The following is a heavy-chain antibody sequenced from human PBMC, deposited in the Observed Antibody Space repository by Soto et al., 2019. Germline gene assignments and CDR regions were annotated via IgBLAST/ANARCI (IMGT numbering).Heavy chain of an antibody. J-gene: IGHJ4*02. D-gene: IGHD2-15*01. CDR1: GGSISSSSYY. CDR3: ASRTLYCSGRNCPWDY. CDR2: ISYSGST. Sequence: QLQLQESGPGLVKPSETLSLTCTVSGGSISSSSYYWGWIRQPPGKGLEWIGSISYSGSTYYNPSLKSRVTISVDMSKNQFSLKLSSVTAADTAVYYCASRTLYCSGRNCPWDYWGQGTLVTVSS. V-gene: IGHV4-39*01.